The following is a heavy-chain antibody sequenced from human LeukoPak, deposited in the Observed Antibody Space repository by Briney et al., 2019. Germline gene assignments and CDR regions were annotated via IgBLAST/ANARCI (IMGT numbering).Heavy chain of an antibody. V-gene: IGHV3-49*03. J-gene: IGHJ4*02. CDR2: IRSKAYGGTT. CDR3: TRGWDSSGWYRSVHTYSDY. Sequence: PGGSLRLSCTASGFTFGDYAMSWFRQAPGKGLEWVGFIRSKAYGGTTEYAASVKGRFTISRDDSKSIAYLQMNSLKTEDTAVYYCTRGWDSSGWYRSVHTYSDYWGQGTLVTVSS. D-gene: IGHD6-19*01. CDR1: GFTFGDYA.